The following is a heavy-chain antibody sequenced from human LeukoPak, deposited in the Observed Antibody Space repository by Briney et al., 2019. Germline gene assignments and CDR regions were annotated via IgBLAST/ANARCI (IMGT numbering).Heavy chain of an antibody. Sequence: SQTLSLTCAVSGGSISSGGYSWSWIRQPPGKGLEWIGYIYHSGSTYYNPSLKSRVTISVDRSKNQFSLKLSSVTAADTAVYYCARGRGYSYNWFDPWGQGILVTVSS. D-gene: IGHD5-18*01. V-gene: IGHV4-30-2*01. CDR3: ARGRGYSYNWFDP. CDR1: GGSISSGGYS. J-gene: IGHJ5*02. CDR2: IYHSGST.